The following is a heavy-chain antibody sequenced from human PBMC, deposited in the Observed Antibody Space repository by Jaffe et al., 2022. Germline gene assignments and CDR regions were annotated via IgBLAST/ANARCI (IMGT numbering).Heavy chain of an antibody. CDR3: VRHPGVAMAGTALDI. CDR2: VYHDGST. V-gene: IGHV4-38-2*01. CDR1: GYSITSGYY. D-gene: IGHD6-19*01. J-gene: IGHJ3*02. Sequence: QVQLQESGPGLVKPSETLSLTCAVSGYSITSGYYWGWIRQPPGKGLEWVGTVYHDGSTYYNPSLKSRLTVSLDTSRNHLSLKLSSVTAADTGVYYCVRHPGVAMAGTALDIWGQGTMVTVSS.